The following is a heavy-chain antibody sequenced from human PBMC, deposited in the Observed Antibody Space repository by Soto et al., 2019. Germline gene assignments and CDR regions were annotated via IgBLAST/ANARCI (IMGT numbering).Heavy chain of an antibody. CDR2: IYPGDSDT. Sequence: SRSGSEDRIIDFCIRCISQKTGKGLEWVRIIYPGDSDTRYSPSFQGQVTISADKSSSTAYLQWSSLKASDTAMYYCARQRVVSPYYCYGMDVWGQGTTVTVFS. V-gene: IGHV5-51*01. CDR3: ARQRVVSPYYCYGMDV. D-gene: IGHD3-3*01. CDR1: EDRIIDFC. J-gene: IGHJ6*02.